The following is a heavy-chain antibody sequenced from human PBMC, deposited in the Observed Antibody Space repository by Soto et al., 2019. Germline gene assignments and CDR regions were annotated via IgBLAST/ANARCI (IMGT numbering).Heavy chain of an antibody. Sequence: ASVKVSCKASGYAFTSYAMYWARQAPGQRLEWMGWINAGNGNTKYSQKFQGRVTITRDTSASTAYMELSSLRSEDTAVYYCARDPPYSSSSDSGEFDYWGQGTLVTVSS. V-gene: IGHV1-3*01. CDR1: GYAFTSYA. J-gene: IGHJ4*02. CDR3: ARDPPYSSSSDSGEFDY. CDR2: INAGNGNT. D-gene: IGHD6-6*01.